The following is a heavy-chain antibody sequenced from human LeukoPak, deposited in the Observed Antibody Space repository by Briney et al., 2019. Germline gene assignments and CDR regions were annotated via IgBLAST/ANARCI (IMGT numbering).Heavy chain of an antibody. CDR3: AREKLLYYFDTTSARALDI. V-gene: IGHV1-2*02. CDR2: INPNSGGT. J-gene: IGHJ3*02. CDR1: GYTFTGYY. D-gene: IGHD3-22*01. Sequence: ASVKVSCKASGYTFTGYYMHWVRQAPGQGLEWMGWINPNSGGTNYAQKFQGRVTMTRDTSISTAYMELSRLRSDDTAIYYCAREKLLYYFDTTSARALDIWGQGTVVTVSS.